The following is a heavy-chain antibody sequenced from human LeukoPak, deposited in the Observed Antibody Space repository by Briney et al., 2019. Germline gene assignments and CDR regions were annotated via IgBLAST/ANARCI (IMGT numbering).Heavy chain of an antibody. CDR2: ISSSSSYI. V-gene: IGHV3-21*01. CDR3: ARSGNLYDLKSHDAFDI. J-gene: IGHJ3*02. CDR1: GFTFSSYS. Sequence: PGGSLRLSCAASGFTFSSYSMNWVRQAPGKGLEWVSSISSSSSYIYYADSVKGRFTISRDNSKNTLYLQMNSLRAEDTAVYYCARSGNLYDLKSHDAFDIWGQGTMVTVSS. D-gene: IGHD3-9*01.